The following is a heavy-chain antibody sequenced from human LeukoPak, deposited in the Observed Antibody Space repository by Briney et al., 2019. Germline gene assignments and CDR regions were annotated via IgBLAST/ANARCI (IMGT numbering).Heavy chain of an antibody. CDR3: ARDGYFDL. Sequence: ASVKVSCKASGYTFTTHGIAWVRQAPGQGLEWMGWISAHNGNTNYAQSLQGRVTMTTDTSTNTACMELRSLRSDDTAVYYCARDGYFDLWGRGTLVTVSS. V-gene: IGHV1-18*01. CDR1: GYTFTTHG. CDR2: ISAHNGNT. J-gene: IGHJ2*01.